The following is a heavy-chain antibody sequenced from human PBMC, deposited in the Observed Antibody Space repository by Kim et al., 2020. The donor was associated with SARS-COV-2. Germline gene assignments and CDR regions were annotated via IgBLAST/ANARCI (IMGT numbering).Heavy chain of an antibody. Sequence: LKSRVTISVDTAKNQFSLKLSSVTAADTAVYYCARLLRGIAAAAFVHDYWGQGTLVTVSS. J-gene: IGHJ4*02. V-gene: IGHV4-39*01. CDR3: ARLLRGIAAAAFVHDY. D-gene: IGHD6-13*01.